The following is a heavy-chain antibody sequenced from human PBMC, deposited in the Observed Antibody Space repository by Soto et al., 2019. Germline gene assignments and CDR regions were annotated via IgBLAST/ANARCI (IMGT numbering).Heavy chain of an antibody. V-gene: IGHV3-33*01. CDR3: ARDWRYCSSTSCKALDY. J-gene: IGHJ4*02. D-gene: IGHD2-2*01. CDR1: GFTFSSYG. CDR2: IWYDGSNK. Sequence: PGGSLRLSCAASGFTFSSYGMHWVRQAPGKGLEWVAVIWYDGSNKYYADSVKGRFTISRDNPKNTLYLQMNSLRAEDTAVYYCARDWRYCSSTSCKALDYWGQGTLVTVSS.